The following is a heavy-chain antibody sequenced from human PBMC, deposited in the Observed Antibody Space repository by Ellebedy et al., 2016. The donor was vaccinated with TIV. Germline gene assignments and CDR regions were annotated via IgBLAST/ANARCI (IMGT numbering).Heavy chain of an antibody. CDR3: ARARGSNYGMDV. CDR1: GGSISSYY. CDR2: IYYSGRT. Sequence: SETLSLTCTVSGGSISSYYWSWIRQPPGKGLEWIGYIYYSGRTNYNPSLKSRVTISVDTSKNQFSLKLSSVTAADTAVYYCARARGSNYGMDVWGQGTTVTVSS. J-gene: IGHJ6*02. V-gene: IGHV4-59*01. D-gene: IGHD6-13*01.